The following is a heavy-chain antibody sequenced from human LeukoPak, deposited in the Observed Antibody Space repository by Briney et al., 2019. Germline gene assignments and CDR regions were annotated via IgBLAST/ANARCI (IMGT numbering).Heavy chain of an antibody. CDR2: ISAYNGNT. V-gene: IGHV1-18*01. CDR3: ARIPSSGWYKFYYYGMDV. J-gene: IGHJ6*02. CDR1: GYTFTSYG. Sequence: ASVKVSCKASGYTFTSYGISWVRQAPGQGLEWMGWISAYNGNTSYAQKLQGRVTMTTDTSTSTAYMELRSLRSDDTAVYYCARIPSSGWYKFYYYGMDVWGQGTTVTVSS. D-gene: IGHD6-19*01.